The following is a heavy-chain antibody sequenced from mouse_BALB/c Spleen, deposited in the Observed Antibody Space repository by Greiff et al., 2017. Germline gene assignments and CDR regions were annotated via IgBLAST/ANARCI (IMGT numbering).Heavy chain of an antibody. J-gene: IGHJ3*01. Sequence: VQLQESGPGLVAPSQSLSITCTVSGFSLTDYGVSWIRQPPGKGLEWLGVIWGGGSTYYNSALKSRLSISKDNSKSQVFLKMNSLQTDDTAMYYCARPYDGYSSPFAYWGQGTLVTVSA. CDR1: GFSLTDYG. V-gene: IGHV2-6-5*01. D-gene: IGHD2-3*01. CDR3: ARPYDGYSSPFAY. CDR2: IWGGGST.